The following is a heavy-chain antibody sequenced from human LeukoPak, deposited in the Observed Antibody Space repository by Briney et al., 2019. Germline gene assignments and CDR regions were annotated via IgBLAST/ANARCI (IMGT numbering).Heavy chain of an antibody. J-gene: IGHJ4*02. CDR2: INHSGST. Sequence: SSETLSLTCAVYGGSFSGYYWSWIRQPPGKGLEWIGEINHSGSTYYNASLKSQVSISIDTSKNQFSLKFTSVTAADTAVYYCARQTGSGLFILPGGQGTLVTVSS. CDR3: ARQTGSGLFILP. V-gene: IGHV4-34*01. D-gene: IGHD3/OR15-3a*01. CDR1: GGSFSGYY.